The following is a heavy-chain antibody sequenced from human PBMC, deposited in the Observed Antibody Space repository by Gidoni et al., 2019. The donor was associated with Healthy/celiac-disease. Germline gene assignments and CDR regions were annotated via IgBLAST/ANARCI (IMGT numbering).Heavy chain of an antibody. D-gene: IGHD3-3*01. CDR3: ARDRTYYDFWSGYYNSYYGMDV. CDR2: ISYDGSNK. V-gene: IGHV3-30-3*01. J-gene: IGHJ6*02. Sequence: KGLEWVAVISYDGSNKYYADSVKGRFTISRDNSKNTLYLQMNSLRAEDTAVYYCARDRTYYDFWSGYYNSYYGMDVWGQGTTVTVSS.